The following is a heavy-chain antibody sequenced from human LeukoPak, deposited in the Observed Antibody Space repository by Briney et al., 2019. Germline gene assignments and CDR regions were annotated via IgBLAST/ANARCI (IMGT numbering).Heavy chain of an antibody. CDR1: GGSISSGGYY. Sequence: SETLSLTCTVSGGSISSGGYYWSWIRQHPGKGLEWIGFISYTGSSYYNSSLQSRVLISRDTFKNQFSLKMNSVIVADTAMYYCARGDYWGRGTLVTVSS. CDR3: ARGDY. J-gene: IGHJ4*02. CDR2: ISYTGSS. V-gene: IGHV4-31*03.